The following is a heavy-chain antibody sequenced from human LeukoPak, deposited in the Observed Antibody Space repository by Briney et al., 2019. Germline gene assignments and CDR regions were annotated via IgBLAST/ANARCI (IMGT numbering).Heavy chain of an antibody. V-gene: IGHV4-34*01. J-gene: IGHJ1*01. CDR1: GGSFSGYY. D-gene: IGHD4-17*01. CDR3: ARPTTVTTHYFQH. Sequence: SETLSLTCAVYGGSFSGYYWTWIRQPPGKGLEWIGGINHSGSTNYNPSLKSRVTISVDTSKNQFSLKLSSVTAADTAVYYCARPTTVTTHYFQHWGQGTLVTVSS. CDR2: INHSGST.